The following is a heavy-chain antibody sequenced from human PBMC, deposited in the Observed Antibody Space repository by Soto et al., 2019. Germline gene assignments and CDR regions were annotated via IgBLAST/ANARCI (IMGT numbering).Heavy chain of an antibody. Sequence: PGGSLRLSCAASGFTFDSYTIAWVRQAPGKGLEWVSSISGSGSSPSYADSVQGRFIIYRDNSRTTLSLQMNSLRAEDTATYYCAKARCTGNSCYVPDYWGHGSLVTVSS. J-gene: IGHJ4*01. CDR2: ISGSGSSP. CDR1: GFTFDSYT. V-gene: IGHV3-23*01. CDR3: AKARCTGNSCYVPDY. D-gene: IGHD2-8*02.